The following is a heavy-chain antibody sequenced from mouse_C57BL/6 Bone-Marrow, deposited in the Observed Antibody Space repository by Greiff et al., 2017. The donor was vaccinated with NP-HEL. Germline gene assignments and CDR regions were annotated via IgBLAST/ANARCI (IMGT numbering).Heavy chain of an antibody. CDR3: TTFYYYGSSYYFDY. Sequence: EVKLVESGAELVRPGASVKLSCTASGFNIKDDYMHWVKQRPEQGLEWIGWIDPENGDTEYASKFQGKATITADTSSNTAYLQLSSLTSEDTAVYYCTTFYYYGSSYYFDYWGQGTTLTVSS. CDR1: GFNIKDDY. J-gene: IGHJ2*01. V-gene: IGHV14-4*01. D-gene: IGHD1-1*01. CDR2: IDPENGDT.